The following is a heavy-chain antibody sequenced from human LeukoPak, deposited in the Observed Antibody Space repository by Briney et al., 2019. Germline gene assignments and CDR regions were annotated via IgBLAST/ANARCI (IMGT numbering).Heavy chain of an antibody. Sequence: PGGSLRLSCAASGFTISSYWMNWVRQAPGKGLEWVANIKQDGSEKKYVDSVKGRFTISRDNAKNSLYLQMNSLRAEDTAVYYCAKASLGSFDIWGQGTMVTVSS. J-gene: IGHJ3*02. CDR3: AKASLGSFDI. CDR2: IKQDGSEK. D-gene: IGHD7-27*01. V-gene: IGHV3-7*03. CDR1: GFTISSYW.